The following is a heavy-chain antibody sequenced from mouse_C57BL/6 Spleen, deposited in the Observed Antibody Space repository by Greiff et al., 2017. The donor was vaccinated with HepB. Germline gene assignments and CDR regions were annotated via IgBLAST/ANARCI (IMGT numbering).Heavy chain of an antibody. V-gene: IGHV1-82*01. CDR2: IYPGDGDT. Sequence: QVQLQQSGPELVKPGASVKISCKASGYAFSSSWMNWVKQRPGKGLEWIGRIYPGDGDTNYNGKFKGKATLTADKSSSTAYMQLSSLTSEDSAVYCCARSGPHAMDYWGQGTSVTVSS. D-gene: IGHD3-1*01. CDR3: ARSGPHAMDY. CDR1: GYAFSSSW. J-gene: IGHJ4*01.